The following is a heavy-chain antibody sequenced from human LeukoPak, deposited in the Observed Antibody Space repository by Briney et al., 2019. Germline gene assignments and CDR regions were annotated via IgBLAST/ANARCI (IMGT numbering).Heavy chain of an antibody. CDR2: ISGSGGST. J-gene: IGHJ4*02. CDR3: AKVAIFGVVIPFYFGY. D-gene: IGHD3-3*01. CDR1: GFTFSSYA. Sequence: GGSLRLSCAASGFTFSSYAMSWVRQAPGKGLEWVSAISGSGGSTYYADSVKGRFTISRDNSKNTLYLQMNSLRAEDTAVYYCAKVAIFGVVIPFYFGYWGQGTLVTVSS. V-gene: IGHV3-23*01.